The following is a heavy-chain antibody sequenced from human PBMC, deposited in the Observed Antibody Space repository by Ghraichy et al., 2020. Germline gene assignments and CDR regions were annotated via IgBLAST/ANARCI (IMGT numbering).Heavy chain of an antibody. CDR2: IGTAGDT. CDR3: ARGESGYHPDY. J-gene: IGHJ4*02. Sequence: LSLTCAASGFTFSSYDMHWVRQATGKGLEWVSAIGTAGDTYYPGSVKGRFTISRENAKNSLYLQMNSLRAGDTAVYYCARGESGYHPDYWGQGTLVTVSS. D-gene: IGHD3-3*01. CDR1: GFTFSSYD. V-gene: IGHV3-13*01.